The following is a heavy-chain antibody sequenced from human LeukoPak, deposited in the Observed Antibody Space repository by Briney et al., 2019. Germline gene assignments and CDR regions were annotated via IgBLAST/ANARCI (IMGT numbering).Heavy chain of an antibody. CDR3: ARVVSGVGYYMDV. J-gene: IGHJ6*03. D-gene: IGHD1-26*01. Sequence: SETLSLTCSVSGYSISSRYYWGWIRQPPGKGLEWIGSIDHSGTTYYNPSLKSRVTISVDTSRTQFSLKLNSVTAADTAVYYCARVVSGVGYYMDVWGKGTTVTVSS. CDR2: IDHSGTT. V-gene: IGHV4-38-2*02. CDR1: GYSISSRYY.